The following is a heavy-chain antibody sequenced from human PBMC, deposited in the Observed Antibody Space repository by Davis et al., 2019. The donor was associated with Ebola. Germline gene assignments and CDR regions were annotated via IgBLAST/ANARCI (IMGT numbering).Heavy chain of an antibody. CDR1: GFTFSSYG. Sequence: PGGSLRLSCAASGFTFSSYGMHWVRQAPGKGLEWVAVISYDGSNKYYADSVKGRFTISRDNSKNTLYLQMNSLRAEDTAVYYCARDHVVAGRMDVWGQGTTVTVSS. V-gene: IGHV3-30*03. CDR3: ARDHVVAGRMDV. J-gene: IGHJ6*02. D-gene: IGHD6-19*01. CDR2: ISYDGSNK.